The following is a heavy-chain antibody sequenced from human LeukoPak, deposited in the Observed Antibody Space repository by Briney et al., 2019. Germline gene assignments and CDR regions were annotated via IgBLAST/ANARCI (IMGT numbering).Heavy chain of an antibody. D-gene: IGHD6-6*01. CDR3: ARGGAARLHFQN. V-gene: IGHV4-34*01. CDR2: INHSGSA. CDR1: GGSFSGYY. J-gene: IGHJ1*01. Sequence: SETLSLTCAVYGGSFSGYYWSWIRQPPGKGLEWIGEINHSGSANYNPSLKSRVTISVDTSKNQFSLNLNSVTAADTAVYYCARGGAARLHFQNWGQGTLVTVSS.